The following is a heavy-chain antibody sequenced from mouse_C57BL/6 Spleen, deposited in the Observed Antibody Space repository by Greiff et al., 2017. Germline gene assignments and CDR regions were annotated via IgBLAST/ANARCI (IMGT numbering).Heavy chain of an antibody. CDR3: ARNEKFSSGYVDV. CDR2: IDPSYSCT. CDR1: GYTFTSYW. V-gene: IGHV1-50*01. D-gene: IGHD1-1*01. Sequence: QVQLQQSGAELVKPGASVKLSCKASGYTFTSYWMQWVKQRPGQGLEWIGEIDPSYSCTNYNQKFKGKATLTVDTSSSTAYMQLSSLTSEDSAVYACARNEKFSSGYVDVAGTATTVTSSS. J-gene: IGHJ1*03.